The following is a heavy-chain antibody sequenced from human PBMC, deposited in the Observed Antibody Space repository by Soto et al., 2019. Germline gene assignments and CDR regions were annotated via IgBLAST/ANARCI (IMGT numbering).Heavy chain of an antibody. Sequence: QVQLVQSGAEVKKPGSSVKVSCKASGGTFNSYTINWVRQAPGQGLEWMGGITPIFGRTNYAQKVQARVTITADESTNISYRELRDLTSDDTAVYYCARVPGIVRVPTKHPLGAFFGVWGEGALVTVSS. J-gene: IGHJ4*02. CDR3: ARVPGIVRVPTKHPLGAFFGV. CDR2: ITPIFGRT. CDR1: GGTFNSYT. V-gene: IGHV1-69*01. D-gene: IGHD2-8*02.